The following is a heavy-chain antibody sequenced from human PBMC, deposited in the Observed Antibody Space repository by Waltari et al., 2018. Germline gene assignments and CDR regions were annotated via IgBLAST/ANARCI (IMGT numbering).Heavy chain of an antibody. Sequence: EVQLVQSGAEVKKPGESLKISCKGSGYSFTSYWIGWVRQMPGKGLEWMGIIYPGDSDTRYSPSFQGQVTISRDNAKNSLYLQMNSLRAEDTAVYYCARGAVECGGSCYYPYWGQGTLVTVSS. CDR2: IYPGDSDT. J-gene: IGHJ4*02. V-gene: IGHV5-51*03. CDR3: ARGAVECGGSCYYPY. D-gene: IGHD2-15*01. CDR1: GYSFTSYW.